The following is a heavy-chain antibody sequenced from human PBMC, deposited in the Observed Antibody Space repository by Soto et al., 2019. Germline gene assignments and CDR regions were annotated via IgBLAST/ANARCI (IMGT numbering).Heavy chain of an antibody. D-gene: IGHD1-1*01. Sequence: SETLSLTCIVSGDSISSSPYYWGWIRQPTGKGLEWIGSISYSGTSYYNPSLKSRVTISVDTSKNQFSLKLTSVTAADTAVYYCERNFDYWGQGILVTVSS. CDR1: GDSISSSPYY. J-gene: IGHJ4*02. CDR2: ISYSGTS. V-gene: IGHV4-39*01. CDR3: ERNFDY.